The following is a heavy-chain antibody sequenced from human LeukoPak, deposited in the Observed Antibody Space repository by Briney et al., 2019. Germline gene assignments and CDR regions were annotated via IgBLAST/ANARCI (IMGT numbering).Heavy chain of an antibody. J-gene: IGHJ4*02. Sequence: GGSLRLSCAASGFTFSSYGMHWVRQAPGKGLEWVAVISYDGSNKYYADSVKGRFTISRDNSKNTLYLQMNSLRAEDTAVYYCARGRGTMVRGVILIFLDYWGQGTLVTVSS. D-gene: IGHD3-10*01. V-gene: IGHV3-30*03. CDR3: ARGRGTMVRGVILIFLDY. CDR2: ISYDGSNK. CDR1: GFTFSSYG.